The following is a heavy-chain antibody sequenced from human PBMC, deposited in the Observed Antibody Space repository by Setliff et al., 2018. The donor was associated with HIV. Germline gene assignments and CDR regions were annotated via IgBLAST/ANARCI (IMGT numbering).Heavy chain of an antibody. D-gene: IGHD3-16*01. CDR3: ARQAERDDDSYLDY. V-gene: IGHV4-34*01. CDR2: INHSGST. CDR1: GGSFSGYY. Sequence: SETLSLTCAVYGGSFSGYYWSWIRQPPGKGLEWIGEINHSGSTNYNPSLKSRVTISVDTSKNQFSLKLTSLTAADTAVYFCARQAERDDDSYLDYWGQGTLVTVSS. J-gene: IGHJ4*02.